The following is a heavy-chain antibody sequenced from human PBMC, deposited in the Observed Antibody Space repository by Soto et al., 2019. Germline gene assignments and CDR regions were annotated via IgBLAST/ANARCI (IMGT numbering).Heavy chain of an antibody. CDR2: ISYDGSNK. CDR3: ASNIGRYCSGGSCYSYYFDY. V-gene: IGHV3-30-3*01. D-gene: IGHD2-15*01. J-gene: IGHJ4*02. CDR1: GFTFSSYA. Sequence: QVQLVESGGGVVQPGRSLRLSCAASGFTFSSYAMHWVRQAPGKGLEWVAVISYDGSNKYYADSVKGRFTISRDNSKNTVYLQMSSLRAEDTAVYYCASNIGRYCSGGSCYSYYFDYWGQGTLVTVSS.